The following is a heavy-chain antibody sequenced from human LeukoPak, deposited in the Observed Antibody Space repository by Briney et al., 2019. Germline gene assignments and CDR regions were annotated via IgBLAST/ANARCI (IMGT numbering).Heavy chain of an antibody. J-gene: IGHJ6*03. CDR3: ARSDSSGRYGGYYYYYMDV. CDR2: ISAYNGNT. D-gene: IGHD6-19*01. Sequence: ASVKVSCKASGYTFTSYGFTWVRQAPGQGLEWMGWISAYNGNTNYAQKLQGRVTMTTDTSSSTAYMELRSLRSDDTAVYYCARSDSSGRYGGYYYYYMDVWGKGTTVTVSS. V-gene: IGHV1-18*01. CDR1: GYTFTSYG.